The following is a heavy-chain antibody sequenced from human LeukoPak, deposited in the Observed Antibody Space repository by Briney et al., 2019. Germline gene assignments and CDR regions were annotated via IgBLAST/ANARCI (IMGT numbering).Heavy chain of an antibody. D-gene: IGHD3-3*01. CDR2: IRYDGSNK. CDR3: AKDQGYYDFWSGPDAFDI. J-gene: IGHJ3*02. CDR1: GFVFSNFG. Sequence: PGGSLRLSCAASGFVFSNFGMHWVRQAPGKGLEWVAFIRYDGSNKYYADSVKGRFTISRDNSKNTLYLQMNSLRAEDTAVYYCAKDQGYYDFWSGPDAFDIWGQGTMVTVSS. V-gene: IGHV3-30*02.